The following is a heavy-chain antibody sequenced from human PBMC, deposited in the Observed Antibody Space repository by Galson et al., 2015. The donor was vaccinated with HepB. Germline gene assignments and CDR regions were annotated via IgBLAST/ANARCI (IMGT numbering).Heavy chain of an antibody. CDR1: GYTFSSYD. J-gene: IGHJ4*02. CDR3: ARGRRDTAGAAPAAVLLDY. CDR2: MNPNSGNT. Sequence: SVKVSCKASGYTFSSYDINWVRQATGQRLEWMGWMNPNSGNTGYAQKFQGRVTMTRNTSISTAYMELSSLTSEDTAVYYCARGRRDTAGAAPAAVLLDYWSQGILVTVSS. V-gene: IGHV1-8*01. D-gene: IGHD5-18*01.